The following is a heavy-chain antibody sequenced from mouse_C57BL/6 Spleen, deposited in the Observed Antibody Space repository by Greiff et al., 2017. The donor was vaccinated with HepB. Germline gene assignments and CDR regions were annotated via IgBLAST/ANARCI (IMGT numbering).Heavy chain of an antibody. CDR2: IYPSDSET. CDR3: ARESIYYGNSFDY. Sequence: VQLQQPGAELVRPGSSVKLSCKASGYTFTSYWMDWVKQRPGQGLEWIGNIYPSDSETHYNQKFKDKATLTVDKSSSTAYMQLSSLTSEDSAVYYCARESIYYGNSFDYWGQGTTLTVSS. J-gene: IGHJ2*01. CDR1: GYTFTSYW. D-gene: IGHD2-1*01. V-gene: IGHV1-61*01.